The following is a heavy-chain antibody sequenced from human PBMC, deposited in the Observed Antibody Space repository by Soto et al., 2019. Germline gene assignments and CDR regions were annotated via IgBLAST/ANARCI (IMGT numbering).Heavy chain of an antibody. J-gene: IGHJ6*02. V-gene: IGHV4-30-4*01. CDR2: IYYSGST. Sequence: TSETLSLTCTVSGGSISSGDDFWTWIRQPPGKGLEWIGYIYYSGSTYYNPSLKSRLTMSVDTSKNQFSLKLSSVTAADTAVYYCARDRAKWKDYYYYGMDVWGQGTTVTVSS. CDR3: ARDRAKWKDYYYYGMDV. D-gene: IGHD1-20*01. CDR1: GGSISSGDDF.